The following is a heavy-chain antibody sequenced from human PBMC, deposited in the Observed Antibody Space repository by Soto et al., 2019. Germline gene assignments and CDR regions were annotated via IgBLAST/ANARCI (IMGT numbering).Heavy chain of an antibody. V-gene: IGHV1-69*01. Sequence: QVQLVQSGAEVKKPGSSVKVSCKASGGTFNNYPITWVRQAPGEGLEWMGGSIPIFGTANYAQKFQGRVTISVDESTSTAYMELSSPRSEDTAVYYCARGRGYSGDDHYYYFDMDVWGQGTTVTVPS. CDR3: ARGRGYSGDDHYYYFDMDV. CDR1: GGTFNNYP. CDR2: SIPIFGTA. J-gene: IGHJ6*02. D-gene: IGHD5-12*01.